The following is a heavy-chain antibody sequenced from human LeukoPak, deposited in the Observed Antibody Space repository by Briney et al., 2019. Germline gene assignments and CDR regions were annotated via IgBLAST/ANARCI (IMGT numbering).Heavy chain of an antibody. V-gene: IGHV3-21*01. D-gene: IGHD2-2*01. CDR1: GFTFSGYD. CDR2: INFTSGYI. Sequence: KPGESLRLSCAASGFTFSGYDMNWVRQAPGKGLEWVSSINFTSGYIYYADSVRGRFTISRDNAKNSLYLQMNSLRAEDTAVYYCARADCSSSTCYLRRSWFDPGAREPWSPSPQ. J-gene: IGHJ5*02. CDR3: ARADCSSSTCYLRRSWFDP.